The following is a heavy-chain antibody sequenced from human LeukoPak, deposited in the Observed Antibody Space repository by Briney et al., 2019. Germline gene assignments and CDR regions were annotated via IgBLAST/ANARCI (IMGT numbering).Heavy chain of an antibody. D-gene: IGHD6-19*01. CDR1: GFTFSSYE. J-gene: IGHJ6*02. CDR3: GRPTKYWLVRGNGVDV. Sequence: GGSLRLSCAASGFTFSSYEMNWVRQAPGKGLEWVSSIYAGGGDTYHSDSVKGRFTISRDNSMNTLYLQMNSLRADDTAVYYCGRPTKYWLVRGNGVDVWGQGTTVTVSS. CDR2: IYAGGGDT. V-gene: IGHV3-23*01.